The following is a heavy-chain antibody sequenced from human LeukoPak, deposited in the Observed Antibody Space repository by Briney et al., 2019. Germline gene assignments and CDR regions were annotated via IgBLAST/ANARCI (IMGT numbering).Heavy chain of an antibody. CDR3: ARGITIFGVVTINWFDP. CDR1: GYTFTSYY. J-gene: IGHJ5*02. CDR2: INPSGGST. D-gene: IGHD3-3*01. V-gene: IGHV1-46*01. Sequence: ASVKVSCKASGYTFTSYYMHWVRQAPGQGLEWMGIINPSGGSTSYAQKFQGRVTMTRDTSTSTVYMELSSLRSEDTAVYYCARGITIFGVVTINWFDPWGQGTLVSLCS.